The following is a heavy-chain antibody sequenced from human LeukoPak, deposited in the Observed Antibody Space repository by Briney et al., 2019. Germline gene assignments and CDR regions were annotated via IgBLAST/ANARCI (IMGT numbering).Heavy chain of an antibody. CDR3: ARGGGLGCSGGSCYGRYYYGMDV. V-gene: IGHV1-2*02. CDR1: GYTFTGYY. D-gene: IGHD2-15*01. J-gene: IGHJ6*02. CDR2: INPNSGGT. Sequence: ASVKVSCKASGYTFTGYYMHWVRQAPGQGLEWMGWINPNSGGTNYAQKFQGRVTMTRDTSISTAYMELSRLRSDDTAVYYCARGGGLGCSGGSCYGRYYYGMDVWGQGTTVTVSS.